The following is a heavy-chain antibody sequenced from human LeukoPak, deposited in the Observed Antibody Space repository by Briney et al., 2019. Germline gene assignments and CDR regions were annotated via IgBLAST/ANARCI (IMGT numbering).Heavy chain of an antibody. D-gene: IGHD4-11*01. J-gene: IGHJ4*02. CDR2: ISAYNGNT. V-gene: IGHV1-18*01. CDR1: GYTFTSYG. CDR3: AKRTDYSNYGPFDY. Sequence: ASVKVSCKASGYTFTSYGISWVRQAPGQGLEWMGWISAYNGNTNYAQKLQGRVTMTTDASTSTAYMELRSLRSDDTAVYYCAKRTDYSNYGPFDYWGQGTLVTVSS.